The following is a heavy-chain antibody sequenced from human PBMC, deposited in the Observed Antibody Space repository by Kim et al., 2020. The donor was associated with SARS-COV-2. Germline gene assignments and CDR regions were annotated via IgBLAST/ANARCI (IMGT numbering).Heavy chain of an antibody. CDR1: GYTLTELS. CDR2: FDPEDGET. V-gene: IGHV1-24*01. Sequence: ASVKVSCKVSGYTLTELSMHWVRQAPGKGLEWMGGFDPEDGETIYAQKFQGRVTMTEDTSTDTAYMELSSLRSEDTAVYYCATSYDFWSGPGFGYWGQGTLVTVSS. J-gene: IGHJ4*02. CDR3: ATSYDFWSGPGFGY. D-gene: IGHD3-3*01.